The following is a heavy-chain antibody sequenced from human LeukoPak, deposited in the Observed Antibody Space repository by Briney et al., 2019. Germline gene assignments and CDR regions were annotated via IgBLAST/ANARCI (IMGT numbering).Heavy chain of an antibody. V-gene: IGHV3-30*04. J-gene: IGHJ4*02. CDR1: GFAFTIYP. D-gene: IGHD6-19*01. CDR3: ARGNVAVARNLIDF. CDR2: TLYDGSST. Sequence: GGSLRLSCAASGFAFTIYPMHWVRQAPGEGPEWVAVTLYDGSSTDYADSVKGRFTMSRDNAKNTLYLQMNSLRPEDTGIYYCARGNVAVARNLIDFWGQGTLVTVSS.